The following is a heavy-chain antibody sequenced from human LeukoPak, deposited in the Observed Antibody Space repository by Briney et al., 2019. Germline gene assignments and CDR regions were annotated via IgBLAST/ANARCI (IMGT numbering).Heavy chain of an antibody. CDR1: GFTFNRFG. CDR3: ATSAHIEVGTAPPPDY. J-gene: IGHJ4*02. D-gene: IGHD2-21*02. V-gene: IGHV3-33*01. Sequence: GRSLRLSCATSGFTFNRFGMHWVRQAPGKGLEWVAVIWYDGSNKDYADSVKGRFTISRDNSRNTLYLQMSGLRAEDTAVYYCATSAHIEVGTAPPPDYWGQGTLVTVTS. CDR2: IWYDGSNK.